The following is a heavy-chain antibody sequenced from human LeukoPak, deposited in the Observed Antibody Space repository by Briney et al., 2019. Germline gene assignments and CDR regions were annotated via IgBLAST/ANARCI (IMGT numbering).Heavy chain of an antibody. V-gene: IGHV4-59*08. D-gene: IGHD2-15*01. CDR1: GGSISSYY. CDR2: IYYSGST. J-gene: IGHJ6*03. Sequence: SETLSLTCTVSGGSISSYYWSWIRQPPGKGLEWIGYIYYSGSTNYNTSLKSRVTISVDTSKNQFSLKLSSVTAADTAVYYCARQAGYCSGGSCYSGYYYYYMDVWGKGTTVTVSS. CDR3: ARQAGYCSGGSCYSGYYYYYMDV.